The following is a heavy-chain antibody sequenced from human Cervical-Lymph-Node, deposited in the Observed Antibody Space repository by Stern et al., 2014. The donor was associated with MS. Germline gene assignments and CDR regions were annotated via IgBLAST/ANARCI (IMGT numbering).Heavy chain of an antibody. CDR1: GDSFSSRSYY. Sequence: QVQLQESGPGLLKPSETLSLSCAVSGDSFSSRSYYWGWIRQPPGKGLEWIASFHYRGSTYSTPSLESGVSFSEGTSGGQFSLTRSSVTAADTAVYYCARLDADRGMDVWGQGTTVTVSS. CDR3: ARLDADRGMDV. J-gene: IGHJ6*02. CDR2: FHYRGST. V-gene: IGHV4-39*01. D-gene: IGHD1-1*01.